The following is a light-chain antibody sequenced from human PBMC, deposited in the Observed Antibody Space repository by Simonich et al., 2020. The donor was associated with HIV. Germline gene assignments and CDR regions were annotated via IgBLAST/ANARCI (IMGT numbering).Light chain of an antibody. CDR1: QNVSSSD. V-gene: IGKV3-20*01. CDR2: GAS. Sequence: TQSPGTLSLSPGERATLSCRASQNVSSSDLACYLQKPGQAPRILIYGASSRATGIPDRFSGSGSGTDFTLTISRLEPEDFAVYYCQQYGSSPAGKGYTFGQGTKLEIK. CDR3: QQYGSSPAGKGYT. J-gene: IGKJ2*01.